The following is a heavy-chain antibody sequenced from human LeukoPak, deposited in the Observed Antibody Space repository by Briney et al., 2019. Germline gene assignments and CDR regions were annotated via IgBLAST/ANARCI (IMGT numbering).Heavy chain of an antibody. CDR2: IYWDDDK. Sequence: SGPTLVNPTQTLTLTCTFSGFSLSTSGVGVGWIRQPPGKALEWLALIYWDDDKRYSPSLKSRLTITKDTSKNQVVLTMTNMDPVDTATYYRAHRREGPPPAWFDPWGQGTLVTVSS. CDR3: AHRREGPPPAWFDP. J-gene: IGHJ5*02. V-gene: IGHV2-5*02. CDR1: GFSLSTSGVG.